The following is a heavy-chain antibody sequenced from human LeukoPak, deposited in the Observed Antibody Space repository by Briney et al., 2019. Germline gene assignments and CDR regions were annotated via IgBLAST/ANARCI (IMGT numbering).Heavy chain of an antibody. CDR2: IYYSGST. V-gene: IGHV4-39*07. Sequence: PSETLSLTCTVSGGSISSSSYYWGWLRQPPGKGLEWIGSIYYSGSTYYNPSLKSRVTISVDTSKNQFSLKLSSVTAAATAVYYCASFIYDFWSGYYKGGYWGQGTLVTVSS. D-gene: IGHD3-3*01. CDR3: ASFIYDFWSGYYKGGY. CDR1: GGSISSSSYY. J-gene: IGHJ4*02.